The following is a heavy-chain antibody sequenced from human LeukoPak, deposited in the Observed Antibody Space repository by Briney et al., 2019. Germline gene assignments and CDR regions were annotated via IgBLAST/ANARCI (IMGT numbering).Heavy chain of an antibody. CDR3: ARGDGYNPGAFDI. Sequence: SVKVSCKASGGTFSSYAISWLRQAPGQGLEWMGGIIPIFGTANYAQKFQGRVTITTDESTSTAYMELSSLRSEDTAVYYCARGDGYNPGAFDIWGQGTMVTVSS. J-gene: IGHJ3*02. CDR1: GGTFSSYA. V-gene: IGHV1-69*05. D-gene: IGHD5-24*01. CDR2: IIPIFGTA.